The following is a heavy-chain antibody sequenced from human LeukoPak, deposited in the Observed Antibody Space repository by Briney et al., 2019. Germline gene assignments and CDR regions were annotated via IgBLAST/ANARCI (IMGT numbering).Heavy chain of an antibody. CDR1: RFTDSSSY. J-gene: IGHJ4*02. Sequence: GGSLRLSCAASRFTDSSSYMNGVRQAPGKGLEWVSLIDSGGYTYYADSVKGRFTISRDNSKNTLYLQMSSLRVEDTAVYYCARGGGGWYAFDSWGQGTLVTVSS. V-gene: IGHV3-66*01. D-gene: IGHD6-19*01. CDR2: IDSGGYT. CDR3: ARGGGGWYAFDS.